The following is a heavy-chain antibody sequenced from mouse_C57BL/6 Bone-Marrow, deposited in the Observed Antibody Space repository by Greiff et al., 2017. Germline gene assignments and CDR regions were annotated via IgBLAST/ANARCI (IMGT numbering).Heavy chain of an antibody. J-gene: IGHJ4*01. CDR3: ARGGWLLDYYAMDY. Sequence: VKLMESGAELARPGASVKLSCKASGYTFTSYGISWVKQRTGQGLEWIGEIYPRSGNTYYNEKFKGKATLTADKSSSTAYMELRSLTSEDSAVYFCARGGWLLDYYAMDYWGQGTSVTVSS. CDR1: GYTFTSYG. D-gene: IGHD2-3*01. CDR2: IYPRSGNT. V-gene: IGHV1-81*01.